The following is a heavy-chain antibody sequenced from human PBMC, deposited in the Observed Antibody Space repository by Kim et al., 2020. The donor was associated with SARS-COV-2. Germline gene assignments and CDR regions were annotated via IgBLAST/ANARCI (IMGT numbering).Heavy chain of an antibody. CDR1: GGSISSYY. CDR2: IYYSGST. J-gene: IGHJ4*02. Sequence: SETLSLTCTVSGGSISSYYWSWIRQPPGKGLEWIGYIYYSGSTNYNPSLKSRVTISVDTSKNQFSLKLSSVTAADTAVYYCARYSSGWYYFDYWGQGTLVTVSS. V-gene: IGHV4-59*01. CDR3: ARYSSGWYYFDY. D-gene: IGHD6-19*01.